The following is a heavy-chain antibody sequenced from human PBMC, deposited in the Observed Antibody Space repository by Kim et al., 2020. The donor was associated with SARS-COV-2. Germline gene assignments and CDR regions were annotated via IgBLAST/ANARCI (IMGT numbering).Heavy chain of an antibody. CDR3: ATGYSGYDYSFDY. Sequence: YAQKFQGRVTMPEDTSTATAYMELSSLRSEDTAVYYCATGYSGYDYSFDYWGQGTLVTVSS. J-gene: IGHJ4*02. D-gene: IGHD5-12*01. V-gene: IGHV1-24*01.